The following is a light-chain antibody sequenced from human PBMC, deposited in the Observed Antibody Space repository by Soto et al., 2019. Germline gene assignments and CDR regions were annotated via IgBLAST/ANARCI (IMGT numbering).Light chain of an antibody. V-gene: IGKV3-20*01. CDR1: RSVTSNF. CDR3: QQYGSSPRWT. CDR2: GAS. Sequence: NELTQSPGTLSLSPGERATLSCRASRSVTSNFVAWYQQKPGQAPRLLVYGASTRAIDIPERFSGSGSGTDFSLTIHRLEPEDFAVYFGQQYGSSPRWTFGQGTKVESK. J-gene: IGKJ2*02.